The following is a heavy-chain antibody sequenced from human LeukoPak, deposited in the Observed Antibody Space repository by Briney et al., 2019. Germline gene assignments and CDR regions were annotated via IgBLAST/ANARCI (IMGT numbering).Heavy chain of an antibody. CDR1: GYTFTSYD. CDR3: AIGGDWNYCYGMDV. V-gene: IGHV1-8*01. Sequence: ASVKVSCKASGYTFTSYDINWVRQATGQGLEWMGWMNPNSGNTGYAQKFQGRVTMTRNTSISTAYMELSSLRSEDTAVYYCAIGGDWNYCYGMDVWGQGTTVTVSS. CDR2: MNPNSGNT. J-gene: IGHJ6*02. D-gene: IGHD2-21*02.